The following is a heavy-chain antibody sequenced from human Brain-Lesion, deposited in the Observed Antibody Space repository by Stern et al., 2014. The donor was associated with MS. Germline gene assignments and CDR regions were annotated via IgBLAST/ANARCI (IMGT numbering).Heavy chain of an antibody. CDR2: INRDGSDT. D-gene: IGHD3-16*01. CDR3: ARGVGDY. V-gene: IGHV3-74*02. Sequence: EMPLVESGGGLVQPGGSLRLSCAASGFNFSRYWMHWVRQFPEKGLFWVSQINRDGSDTSYADSVKGRFSISRDNIRNMLYLRMTSLRAEDTAVYYCARGVGDYWGQGARVTVSS. J-gene: IGHJ4*02. CDR1: GFNFSRYW.